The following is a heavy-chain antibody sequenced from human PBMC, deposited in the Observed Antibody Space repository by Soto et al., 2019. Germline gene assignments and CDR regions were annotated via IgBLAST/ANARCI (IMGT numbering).Heavy chain of an antibody. CDR2: LYYGRSA. J-gene: IGHJ4*02. CDR3: ALRSMAVVPAY. Sequence: QVQLQESGPGLVKPSETLSLTCAVSGDSISSYYCMWIRQPPGKGLESIGYLYYGRSANYNPSLKSRVTLSXYTSTNQCSLTLSSMTAADTAVYYCALRSMAVVPAYWGQGTLVTVSS. CDR1: GDSISSYY. V-gene: IGHV4-59*01. D-gene: IGHD3-22*01.